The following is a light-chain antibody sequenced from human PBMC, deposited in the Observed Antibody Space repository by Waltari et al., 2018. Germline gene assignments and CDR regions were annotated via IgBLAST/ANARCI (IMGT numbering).Light chain of an antibody. V-gene: IGLV2-14*03. J-gene: IGLJ3*02. CDR1: SSDVGAYDY. CDR3: SSRTSSITWV. Sequence: QSALTQPASVSGSPGQPLTLSCPGTSSDVGAYDYVSWYHQHPGKAPKVVIYDVTKRPSGVSNRFSGSKSGSTASLTISGLQAEDEADYYCSSRTSSITWVFGGGTKLTVL. CDR2: DVT.